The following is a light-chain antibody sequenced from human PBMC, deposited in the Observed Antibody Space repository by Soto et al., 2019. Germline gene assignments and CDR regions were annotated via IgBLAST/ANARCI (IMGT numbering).Light chain of an antibody. V-gene: IGKV1-33*01. Sequence: DIQMTQSPSSMYASVGDRVTITCRASQSISSHLNWYQQKPGKAPKLLIDGASSLQSGVPSRFSGSGSGTDFTFTISSLQPEDVATYYCQQYDNIPLTFGGGTKVDIK. J-gene: IGKJ4*01. CDR2: GAS. CDR3: QQYDNIPLT. CDR1: QSISSH.